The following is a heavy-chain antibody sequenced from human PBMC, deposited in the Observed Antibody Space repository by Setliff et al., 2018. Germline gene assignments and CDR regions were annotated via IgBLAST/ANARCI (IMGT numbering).Heavy chain of an antibody. Sequence: PGESLSLSSPASGFTFSRYGMHWVRQVPGKGMEWGAVIYHAGGNEYHADSVKGRFTISRDNSKNTLYLQMSRLRSEDTAVYYCATSTIITYYFDSWGQGTLVTVSS. V-gene: IGHV3-33*01. J-gene: IGHJ4*02. CDR2: IYHAGGNE. CDR1: GFTFSRYG. D-gene: IGHD3-22*01. CDR3: ATSTIITYYFDS.